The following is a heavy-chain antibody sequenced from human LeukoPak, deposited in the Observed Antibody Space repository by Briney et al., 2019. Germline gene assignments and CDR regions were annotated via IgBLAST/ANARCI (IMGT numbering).Heavy chain of an antibody. CDR3: ARGADSSGYYSIFYFDY. J-gene: IGHJ4*02. D-gene: IGHD3-22*01. CDR1: GGSISSYY. V-gene: IGHV4-59*01. CDR2: IYYSGST. Sequence: SETLSLTCTVSGGSISSYYWNWIRQPPGKGLEWIGYIYYSGSTNYNPSLKSRVTISVETSKNQFSLKLSSVTAADTAVYYCARGADSSGYYSIFYFDYWGQGTLVTVSS.